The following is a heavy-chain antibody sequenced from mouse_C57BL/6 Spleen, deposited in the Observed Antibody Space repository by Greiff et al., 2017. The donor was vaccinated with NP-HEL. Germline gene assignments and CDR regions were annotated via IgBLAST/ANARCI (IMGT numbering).Heavy chain of an antibody. CDR2: IDPENGDT. D-gene: IGHD1-1*01. Sequence: EVKLQQSGAELVRPGASVKLSCTASGFNIKDDYMHWVKQRPEQGLEWIGWIDPENGDTEYASKFQGKATITADTSSNTAYLQLSSLTSEDTAVYYCTTAFITTVGAMDYWGQGTSVTVSS. CDR1: GFNIKDDY. V-gene: IGHV14-4*01. J-gene: IGHJ4*01. CDR3: TTAFITTVGAMDY.